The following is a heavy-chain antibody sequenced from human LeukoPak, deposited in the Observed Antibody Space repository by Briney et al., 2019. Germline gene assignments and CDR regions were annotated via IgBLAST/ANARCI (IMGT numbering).Heavy chain of an antibody. V-gene: IGHV3-23*01. J-gene: IGHJ4*02. CDR1: GFNFVGYT. D-gene: IGHD2-8*02. Sequence: GSLRLSCAASGFNFVGYTLSWVRQAPGKGLEWVSAISGSGEDTYYADSVKGRFTISRDNSKNTVYLQMNSLRAEDTAVYYCAKGSGILVSPPFDYWGQGALVTVSS. CDR2: ISGSGEDT. CDR3: AKGSGILVSPPFDY.